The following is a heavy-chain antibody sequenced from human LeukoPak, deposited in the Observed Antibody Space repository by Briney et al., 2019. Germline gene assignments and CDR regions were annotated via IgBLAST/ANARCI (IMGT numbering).Heavy chain of an antibody. CDR2: IYYSGST. V-gene: IGHV4-39*07. D-gene: IGHD1-26*01. J-gene: IGHJ4*02. CDR3: AREVGSPTKIDY. CDR1: GGSISSSSYY. Sequence: PSETLSLTCTVSGGSISSSSYYWGWIRQPPGKGLEWIGSIYYSGSTYYNPSPKSRVTISVDTSKNQFSLKLSSVTAADTAVYYCAREVGSPTKIDYWGQGTLVTVSS.